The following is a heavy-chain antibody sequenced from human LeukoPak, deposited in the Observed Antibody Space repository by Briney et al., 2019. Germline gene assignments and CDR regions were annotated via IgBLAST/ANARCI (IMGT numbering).Heavy chain of an antibody. CDR3: ARGKRYCSSTSCYDIDY. CDR1: GYTFTSYD. V-gene: IGHV1-8*03. J-gene: IGHJ4*02. D-gene: IGHD2-2*01. Sequence: ASVKVSCKASGYTFTSYDINWVRQATGQGLEWMGWMNPNSGNTGYAQKFQGRVTITRNTSISIAYMELSSLRSEDTAVYYCARGKRYCSSTSCYDIDYWGQGTLVTVSS. CDR2: MNPNSGNT.